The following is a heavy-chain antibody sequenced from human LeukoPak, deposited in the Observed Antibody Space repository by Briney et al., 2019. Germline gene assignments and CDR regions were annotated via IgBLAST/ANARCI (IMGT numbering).Heavy chain of an antibody. D-gene: IGHD6-13*01. V-gene: IGHV3-30-3*01. CDR1: GFTFSSYA. J-gene: IGHJ5*02. CDR2: ISYDGSNK. Sequence: GRSLRLSCAASGFTFSSYAMHWVRQAPGKGLEWVAVISYDGSNKYYADSVKGRFTIPRDNSKNTLYLQMNSLRAEDTAVYYCARDTLDSSSWYDWNWFDPWGQGTLVTVSS. CDR3: ARDTLDSSSWYDWNWFDP.